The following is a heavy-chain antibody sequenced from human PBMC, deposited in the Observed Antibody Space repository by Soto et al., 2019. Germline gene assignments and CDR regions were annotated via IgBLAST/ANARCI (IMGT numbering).Heavy chain of an antibody. CDR2: ISGSGGTT. Sequence: PGGSLRLSCAASGFTFSNYAMSWVRQAPGKGLEWVSIISGSGGTTYHADSVKDRFTISRDNSKNTLFLQMNSLRAEDTAVYYCAKGVAFGFHFGSSTDRGFDPWGQGTLVTVSS. CDR3: AKGVAFGFHFGSSTDRGFDP. V-gene: IGHV3-23*01. J-gene: IGHJ5*02. D-gene: IGHD6-6*01. CDR1: GFTFSNYA.